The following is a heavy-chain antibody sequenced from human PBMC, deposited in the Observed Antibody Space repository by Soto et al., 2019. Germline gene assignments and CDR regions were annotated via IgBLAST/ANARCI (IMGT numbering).Heavy chain of an antibody. CDR2: IIPFIGTA. Sequence: QVQLVQSGAEVKKPGSSVTVSCKASGGTFSSYAISWVRQAPGQGLEWMGRIIPFIGTANYAQKFQGRVTITEDESMSTAYMELTSLRSEDTAVYYCARVVMTTVPASYYYCMDVWGQGTTVTVSS. CDR3: ARVVMTTVPASYYYCMDV. D-gene: IGHD4-4*01. CDR1: GGTFSSYA. V-gene: IGHV1-69*18. J-gene: IGHJ6*02.